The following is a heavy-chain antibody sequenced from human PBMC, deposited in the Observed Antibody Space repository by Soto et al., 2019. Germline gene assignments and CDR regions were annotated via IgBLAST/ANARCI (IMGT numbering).Heavy chain of an antibody. V-gene: IGHV4-59*08. D-gene: IGHD1-26*01. J-gene: IGHJ4*02. CDR2: IYYSGST. CDR3: ARRYGSALDS. Sequence: QVQLQESGPGLVKPSETLSLTCTVSGGTISSWYWSWIRQPPGKGLEWIGYIYYSGSTNCNPSLKSRVTISVDTSKNQFSLKLSSVTAADTAVYYCARRYGSALDSWGQGTLVTVSS. CDR1: GGTISSWY.